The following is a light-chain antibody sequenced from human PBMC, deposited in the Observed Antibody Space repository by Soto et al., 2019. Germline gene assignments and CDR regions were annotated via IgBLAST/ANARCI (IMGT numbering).Light chain of an antibody. J-gene: IGKJ3*01. V-gene: IGKV1-12*01. CDR2: GAS. CDR3: QQADSFPFT. CDR1: QSISSW. Sequence: IQMTQSPSSVSASVGDRVTMSCRASQSISSWLAWYQQKPGKGPKLLIYGASSLQSGVPSRFSGSGSGTDFTLTISSLQPEDFATYFCQQADSFPFTFGPGTKVVTK.